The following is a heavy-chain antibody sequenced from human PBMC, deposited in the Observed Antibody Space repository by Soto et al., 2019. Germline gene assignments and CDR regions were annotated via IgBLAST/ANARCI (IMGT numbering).Heavy chain of an antibody. Sequence: QVQLVQSGAEVKKPGASVRVSCKASGDTLNKFGFTWVRQAPGQGLEWMGWISVNNGNTNYAQKFQGRVSLTTNRSTRTGHVELRSLGSDDTALYYCASLRTTDDDFWSQGGAFDIWCQGTPVTVSS. V-gene: IGHV1-18*01. D-gene: IGHD3-3*01. J-gene: IGHJ3*02. CDR2: ISVNNGNT. CDR1: GDTLNKFG. CDR3: ASLRTTDDDFWSQGGAFDI.